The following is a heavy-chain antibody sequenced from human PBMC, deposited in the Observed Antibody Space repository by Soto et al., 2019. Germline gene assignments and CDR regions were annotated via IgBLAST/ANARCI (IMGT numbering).Heavy chain of an antibody. CDR3: ARAENGSRRVYYYYMDV. D-gene: IGHD3-10*01. CDR2: IYYSGST. J-gene: IGHJ6*03. V-gene: IGHV4-31*03. Sequence: PSETLSLTCTVSGGSIRSGGYYWSWIRQHPGKGLEWIGCIYYSGSTYYNPSLKSRVTISVDTSKNQFSLKLSSVTAADTAVYYCARAENGSRRVYYYYMDVWGKGTTVTVSS. CDR1: GGSIRSGGYY.